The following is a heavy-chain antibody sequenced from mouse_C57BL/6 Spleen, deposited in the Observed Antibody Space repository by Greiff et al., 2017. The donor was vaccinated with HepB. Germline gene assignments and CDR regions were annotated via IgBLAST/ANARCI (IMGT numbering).Heavy chain of an antibody. D-gene: IGHD1-1*01. CDR3: ARSATVVASYYFDY. CDR2: IYPGDGDT. V-gene: IGHV1-80*01. J-gene: IGHJ2*01. CDR1: GYAFSSYW. Sequence: VQRVESGADLVKPGASVKISCKASGYAFSSYWMNWVKQRPGKGLEWIGQIYPGDGDTNYNGKFKGKATLTADKSSSTAYMQLSSLTSEDSAVYFCARSATVVASYYFDYWGQGTTLTVSS.